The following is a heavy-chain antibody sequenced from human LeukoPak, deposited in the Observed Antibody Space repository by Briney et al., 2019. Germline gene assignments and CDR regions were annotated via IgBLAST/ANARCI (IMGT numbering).Heavy chain of an antibody. V-gene: IGHV4-38-2*02. J-gene: IGHJ6*03. CDR2: IYRNRDT. CDR3: ARAKRDYYDNSGYESYYYFMDV. CDR1: GGSISSDWY. Sequence: PSETLSLTCTVSGGSISSDWYWGWVRQPPGNGLEWIGAIYRNRDTYYNPSLKSRVTISLDTSKNQFSLRLNSVTAADTAVYYCARAKRDYYDNSGYESYYYFMDVWGKGTTVTVSS. D-gene: IGHD3-22*01.